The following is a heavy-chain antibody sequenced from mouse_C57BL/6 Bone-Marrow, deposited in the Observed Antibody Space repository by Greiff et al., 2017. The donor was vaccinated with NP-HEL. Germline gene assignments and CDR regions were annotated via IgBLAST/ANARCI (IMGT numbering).Heavy chain of an antibody. CDR1: GFTFSSYA. CDR3: TRAGEYYGSRGFAY. CDR2: ISSGGDYI. V-gene: IGHV5-9-1*02. J-gene: IGHJ3*01. Sequence: EVQRVESGEGLVKPGGSLKLSCAASGFTFSSYAMSWVRQTPEKRLEWVAYISSGGDYIYYADTVKGRFTISRDNARNTLYLQMSSLKSEDTAMYYCTRAGEYYGSRGFAYWGQGTLVTVSA. D-gene: IGHD1-1*01.